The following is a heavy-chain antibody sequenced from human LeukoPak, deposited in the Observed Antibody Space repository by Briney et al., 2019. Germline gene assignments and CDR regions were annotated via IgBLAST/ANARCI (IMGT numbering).Heavy chain of an antibody. Sequence: ASVKVSCKASGGTFSSYAISWVRQAPGQGLEWMGGIIPIFGTANYAQKFQGRVTITTDESTSTAYMELSSLRSEDTAVYYCARDGIVGATFNFDYWGQGTLVTVSS. J-gene: IGHJ4*02. D-gene: IGHD1-26*01. CDR2: IIPIFGTA. CDR1: GGTFSSYA. CDR3: ARDGIVGATFNFDY. V-gene: IGHV1-69*05.